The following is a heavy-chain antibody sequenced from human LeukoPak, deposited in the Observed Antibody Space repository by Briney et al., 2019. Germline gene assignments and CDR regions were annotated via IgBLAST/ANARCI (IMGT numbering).Heavy chain of an antibody. CDR1: GGTFTSYA. J-gene: IGHJ6*03. V-gene: IGHV1-69*13. CDR2: IIPIFGTA. D-gene: IGHD2-2*01. Sequence: ASVKVSCKASGGTFTSYAISWVRQAPGQGLEWMGGIIPIFGTANYAQKFQGRVTITADESTSTAYMELSSLRSEDTAVYYCAGGDCSSTSCFHYYYYYYMDVWGKGTTVTVSS. CDR3: AGGDCSSTSCFHYYYYYYMDV.